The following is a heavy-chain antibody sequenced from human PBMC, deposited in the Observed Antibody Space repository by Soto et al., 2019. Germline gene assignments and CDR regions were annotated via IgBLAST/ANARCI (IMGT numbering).Heavy chain of an antibody. CDR1: GFTFSSYW. V-gene: IGHV3-7*01. J-gene: IGHJ4*02. CDR2: IKPDGNEK. CDR3: ARFRDYFGV. D-gene: IGHD3-10*01. Sequence: EEQLVESGGALVQPGGSLRLSCVASGFTFSSYWMTWVRQAPGKGLEWVANIKPDGNEKNYVDSVEGRFTISRDNVENSLYLQMNTLRGDDTAVYYCARFRDYFGVWGQGTPVTVSS.